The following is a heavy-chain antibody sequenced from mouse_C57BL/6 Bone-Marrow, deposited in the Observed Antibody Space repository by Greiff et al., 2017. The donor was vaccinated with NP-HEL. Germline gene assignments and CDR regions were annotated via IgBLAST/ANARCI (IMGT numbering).Heavy chain of an antibody. CDR3: TRSLTESLTDY. Sequence: VQGVESGAELVRPGASVTLSCKASGYTFTDYEMHWVKQTPVHGLEWIGAIDPETGGTAYNQKFKGKAILTADKSSSTAYMELRSLTSEDSAVYYCTRSLTESLTDYWGQGTTLTVSS. CDR2: IDPETGGT. V-gene: IGHV1-15*01. CDR1: GYTFTDYE. D-gene: IGHD4-1*01. J-gene: IGHJ2*01.